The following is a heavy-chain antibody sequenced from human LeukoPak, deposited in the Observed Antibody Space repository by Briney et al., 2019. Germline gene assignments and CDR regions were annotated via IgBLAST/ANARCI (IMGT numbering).Heavy chain of an antibody. J-gene: IGHJ6*04. D-gene: IGHD3-10*02. V-gene: IGHV3-48*04. CDR2: ISSSGSNI. CDR1: GFTFSSYG. CDR3: AELGITMIGGV. Sequence: QTGGSLRLSCAASGFTFSSYGMSWVRQAPGKGLEWVSYISSSGSNIYYADSVKGRFTISRDNAKNSLYLQMNSLRAEDTAVYYCAELGITMIGGVWGKGTTVTISS.